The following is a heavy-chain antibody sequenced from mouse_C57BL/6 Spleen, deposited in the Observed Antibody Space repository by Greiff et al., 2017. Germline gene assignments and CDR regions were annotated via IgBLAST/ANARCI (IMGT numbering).Heavy chain of an antibody. D-gene: IGHD1-1*01. V-gene: IGHV5-16*01. Sequence: EVKLVESEGGLVQPGSSMKLSCTASGFTFSAYYMAWVRQVPEKGLEWVANINYDGSSTYYLDSLKSRFIISRDNAKNILYLQMSSLKTEDTAADYGAREFSTVNWYFDDWGTGTTVTVSS. CDR3: AREFSTVNWYFDD. CDR2: INYDGSST. CDR1: GFTFSAYY. J-gene: IGHJ1*03.